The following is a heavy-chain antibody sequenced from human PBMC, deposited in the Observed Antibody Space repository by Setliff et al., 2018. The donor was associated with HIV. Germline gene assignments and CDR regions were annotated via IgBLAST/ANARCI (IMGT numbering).Heavy chain of an antibody. CDR1: GGSIRSSDYY. CDR3: PLTSTWYYYHYYGVDV. CDR2: IDYSGSA. Sequence: PSETLFLTCTVSGGSIRSSDYYWGWIRQPPGKGLEWIGSIDYSGSAYYNPSLKSRVTISADTSKNQISLNLSSVTAADTAVYYCPLTSTWYYYHYYGVDVWGQGTTVTVSS. D-gene: IGHD6-13*01. J-gene: IGHJ6*02. V-gene: IGHV4-39*07.